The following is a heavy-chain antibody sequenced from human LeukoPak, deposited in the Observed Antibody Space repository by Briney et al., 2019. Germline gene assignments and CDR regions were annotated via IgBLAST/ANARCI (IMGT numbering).Heavy chain of an antibody. J-gene: IGHJ4*02. D-gene: IGHD2-2*03. Sequence: PGGSLRLSCAGSEFSFSSYWMHWVRQPPEKGLEWVFSIKSDGCATAYADSVKGRFSMSTDSAKYTASLHMNSLRVEDTAMYYCAMDINGDLFHVWGQGTPVTVSS. V-gene: IGHV3-74*01. CDR2: IKSDGCAT. CDR1: EFSFSSYW. CDR3: AMDINGDLFHV.